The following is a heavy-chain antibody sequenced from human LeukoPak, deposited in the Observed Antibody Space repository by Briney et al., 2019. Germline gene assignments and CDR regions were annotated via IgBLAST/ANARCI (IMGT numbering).Heavy chain of an antibody. Sequence: SETLSLTCTVSGGSISSYYWSWIRQPPGKGLEWIGYIYYSGSTNYNPSLKSRVTISVDTSKNQFSLKLSSVTAADTAVYYCARLGSSGYYQREGHNWFDPWGQGTLVTVSS. J-gene: IGHJ5*02. CDR1: GGSISSYY. CDR3: ARLGSSGYYQREGHNWFDP. D-gene: IGHD3-22*01. CDR2: IYYSGST. V-gene: IGHV4-59*08.